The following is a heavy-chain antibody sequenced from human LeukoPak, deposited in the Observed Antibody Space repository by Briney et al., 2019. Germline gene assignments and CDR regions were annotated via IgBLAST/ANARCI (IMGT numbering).Heavy chain of an antibody. CDR2: IYSGGST. CDR3: ARYGDQTLYYYYGMDV. Sequence: PGGSLRLSCAASGFTVSSNYMSWVRQAPGKGLEWVSVIYSGGSTYYADSVKGRFTISRDNSKNTLYLQMNSLRAEDTAVYYCARYGDQTLYYYYGMDVWGQGTTVTVSS. J-gene: IGHJ6*02. CDR1: GFTVSSNY. V-gene: IGHV3-53*01. D-gene: IGHD4-17*01.